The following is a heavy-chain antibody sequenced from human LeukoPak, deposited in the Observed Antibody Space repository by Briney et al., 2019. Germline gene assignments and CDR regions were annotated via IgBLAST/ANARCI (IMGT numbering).Heavy chain of an antibody. CDR1: GYTFTNLD. D-gene: IGHD5-24*01. CDR2: MSPNSGDT. J-gene: IGHJ4*02. CDR3: ATPRDGYNFNYFDY. V-gene: IGHV1-8*01. Sequence: ASVKVSCKTSGYTFTNLDINWLRQAPGQGLEWMGWMSPNSGDTGYAQKFQGRVTITADESTSTAYMELSSLRSEDTAVYYCATPRDGYNFNYFDYWGQGTLVTVSS.